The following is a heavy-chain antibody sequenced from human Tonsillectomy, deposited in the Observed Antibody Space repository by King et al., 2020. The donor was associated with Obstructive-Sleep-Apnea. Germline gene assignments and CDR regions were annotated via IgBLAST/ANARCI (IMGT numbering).Heavy chain of an antibody. CDR3: ARGVPYFDL. Sequence: VQLQQCGAGLLKPSETLSLTCAVYGVSFSVDYWSLIRKPPGTVLDWMGEINLSGITNYNPSLKSRVTLSVDTSKNQYYLKLSSVTAADTAVYYCARGVPYFDLWGRGTLVTVSS. J-gene: IGHJ2*01. CDR2: INLSGIT. D-gene: IGHD1-1*01. V-gene: IGHV4-34*01. CDR1: GVSFSVDY.